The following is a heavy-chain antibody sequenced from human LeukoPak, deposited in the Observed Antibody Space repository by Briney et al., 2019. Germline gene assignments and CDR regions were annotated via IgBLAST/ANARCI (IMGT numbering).Heavy chain of an antibody. V-gene: IGHV4-39*07. CDR1: GGSISSSSYY. Sequence: SETLSLTCTVSGGSISSSSYYWGWIRQPPGKGLEWIGSIYYSGSTYYNPSLKSRVTISVDTSKNQFSLKLSSVTAADTAVYYCASSGYSSGSTEYYFDYWGQGTLVTVSS. CDR3: ASSGYSSGSTEYYFDY. J-gene: IGHJ4*02. D-gene: IGHD6-19*01. CDR2: IYYSGST.